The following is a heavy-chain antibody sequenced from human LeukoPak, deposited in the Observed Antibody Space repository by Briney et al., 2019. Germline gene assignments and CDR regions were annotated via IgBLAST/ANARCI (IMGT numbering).Heavy chain of an antibody. CDR3: ARGTLEHCSGASCYPLDS. D-gene: IGHD2-15*01. J-gene: IGHJ5*01. V-gene: IGHV3-33*01. CDR1: GFTFSSYG. CDR2: IWYDGSNK. Sequence: GRSLRLSCAASGFTFSSYGMHWVRQAPGKGLEWVAVIWYDGSNKYYADSVNGRFTISRDNSKNTLYLQMNSLRAEDTAVYYCARGTLEHCSGASCYPLDSWGQGTLVTVSS.